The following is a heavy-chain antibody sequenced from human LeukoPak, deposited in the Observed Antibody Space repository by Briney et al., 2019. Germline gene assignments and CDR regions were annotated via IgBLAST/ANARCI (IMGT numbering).Heavy chain of an antibody. Sequence: AGSLRLSCAASGFTFSTYWMSRVRQTPGKGLQFVANIKQDGSVKNYMDSLKGRSTISRDNARESLYLEINSLRADDTAVYYCARDPESSAFDRWGQGGLVTVSS. J-gene: IGHJ4*02. CDR2: IKQDGSVK. CDR3: ARDPESSAFDR. D-gene: IGHD5/OR15-5a*01. CDR1: GFTFSTYW. V-gene: IGHV3-7*01.